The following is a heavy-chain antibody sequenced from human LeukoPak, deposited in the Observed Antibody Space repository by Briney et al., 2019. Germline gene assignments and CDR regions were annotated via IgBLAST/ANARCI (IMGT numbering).Heavy chain of an antibody. CDR1: GGSISSSNW. Sequence: SETLSLTCAVSGGSISSSNWWSWVRQPPGKGLEWIGEIYHSGSTNYNPSLKSRVTISVDKSKNQFSLKLSSVTAADTAVYYCARATYYYDSSGPNWGQGTLVTVSS. CDR3: ARATYYYDSSGPN. J-gene: IGHJ4*02. CDR2: IYHSGST. V-gene: IGHV4-4*02. D-gene: IGHD3-22*01.